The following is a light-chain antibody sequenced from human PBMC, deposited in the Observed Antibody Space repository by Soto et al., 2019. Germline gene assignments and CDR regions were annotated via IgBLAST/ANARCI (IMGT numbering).Light chain of an antibody. CDR1: QSVTSTY. CDR2: GVS. Sequence: EIVLTQSPGTLSLSPGERATLSCRASQSVTSTYLGWYQQKPGQAPRLLMYGVSVRATGIPDRFSGSGSGTDLTLTISILEPEDFAVYDCQQYGSSHHPNTFGQGTRLEIK. CDR3: QQYGSSHHPNT. V-gene: IGKV3-20*01. J-gene: IGKJ5*01.